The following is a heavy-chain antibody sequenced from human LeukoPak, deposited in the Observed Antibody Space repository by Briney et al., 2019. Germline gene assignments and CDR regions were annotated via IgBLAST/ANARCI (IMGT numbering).Heavy chain of an antibody. V-gene: IGHV3-23*01. CDR2: ISGNGGST. J-gene: IGHJ4*02. CDR3: AKDVMSNVAGIFDY. D-gene: IGHD6-19*01. CDR1: GFTFSSYA. Sequence: GGSLRLSCAASGFTFSSYAMSWVRQAPGKGLEWVSTISGNGGSTFYADSVKGRFTISRDNSKNTLYLQMNSLRAEDTAVYYCAKDVMSNVAGIFDYWGQGTLVTVSS.